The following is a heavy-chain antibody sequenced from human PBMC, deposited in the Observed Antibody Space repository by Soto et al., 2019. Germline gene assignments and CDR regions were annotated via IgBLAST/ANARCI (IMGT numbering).Heavy chain of an antibody. J-gene: IGHJ3*02. Sequence: QVQLVESGGGVVQPGRSLRLSCAASGFTFSNYGMHWVRQAPGKGLEWVAVILYDGSNKYYGDSVKGRFTISRDNSKNTLYLQMNSLRPEDTAVYYCARGERITTFGVAPDALDIWGQGAMVTVSS. V-gene: IGHV3-30*03. CDR1: GFTFSNYG. CDR3: ARGERITTFGVAPDALDI. CDR2: ILYDGSNK. D-gene: IGHD3-3*01.